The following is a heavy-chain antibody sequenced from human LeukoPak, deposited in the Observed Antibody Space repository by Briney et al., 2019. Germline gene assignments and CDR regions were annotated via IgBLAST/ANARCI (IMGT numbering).Heavy chain of an antibody. CDR1: GGSISSYY. Sequence: PSETLSLTCTVSGGSISSYYWSWIRQPPGKGLEWIGYIDYSGSTNYNPSLKSRVTISVDTSKNQFSLNLRSMTAADAAVYYCARFPGVYYYYGMDVWGQGTTVTVSS. J-gene: IGHJ6*02. CDR3: ARFPGVYYYYGMDV. CDR2: IDYSGST. V-gene: IGHV4-59*01.